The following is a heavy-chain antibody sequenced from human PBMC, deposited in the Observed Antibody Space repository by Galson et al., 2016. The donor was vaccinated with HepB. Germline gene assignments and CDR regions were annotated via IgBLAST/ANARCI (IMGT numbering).Heavy chain of an antibody. CDR3: ARERWTRRADAFDI. Sequence: SLRLSCAASGFTFSSHTMHWVRQAPGKGLEWVTLISNDANAKYYPDSVKGRFTVSRDNSKSTLFLEMNSLRAEDTAVYSCARERWTRRADAFDIWGQGTMVTVSS. J-gene: IGHJ3*02. V-gene: IGHV3-30*04. D-gene: IGHD3/OR15-3a*01. CDR1: GFTFSSHT. CDR2: ISNDANAK.